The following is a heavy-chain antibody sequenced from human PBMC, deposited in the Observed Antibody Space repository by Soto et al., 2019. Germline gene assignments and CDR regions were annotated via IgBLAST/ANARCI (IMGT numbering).Heavy chain of an antibody. J-gene: IGHJ4*02. Sequence: QVQLVQSGAEVKKPGASVKVSCKASGYTFTGYYMHWVRQAPGQGLEWMGWINPNSGGTNYAQKFQGWVTMTRDTSISTAYMELSRLRSDDTAVYYCARGSVDLSAGSGSYPLADYWGQGTLSPSPQ. CDR2: INPNSGGT. D-gene: IGHD1-26*01. CDR1: GYTFTGYY. V-gene: IGHV1-2*04. CDR3: ARGSVDLSAGSGSYPLADY.